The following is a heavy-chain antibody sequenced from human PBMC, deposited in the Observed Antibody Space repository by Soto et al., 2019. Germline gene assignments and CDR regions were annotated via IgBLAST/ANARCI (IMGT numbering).Heavy chain of an antibody. D-gene: IGHD6-19*01. CDR2: IWYDGSNK. V-gene: IGHV3-33*01. J-gene: IGHJ4*02. CDR3: ARGASAVAASLDY. Sequence: QVQLVESGAGVVQPGRSLRLSCAASGFTFSSYGMHWVRQAPGKGLEWVAFIWYDGSNKYYTDSVKGRFTISRDNSKNTVFLQISSLSAEDTAVYYCARGASAVAASLDYWAQGTLVSVSS. CDR1: GFTFSSYG.